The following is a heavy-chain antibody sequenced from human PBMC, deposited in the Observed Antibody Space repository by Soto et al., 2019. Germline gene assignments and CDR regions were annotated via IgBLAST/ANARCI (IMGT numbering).Heavy chain of an antibody. J-gene: IGHJ4*02. D-gene: IGHD2-15*01. V-gene: IGHV2-5*02. CDR1: GFSLRTSGVG. CDR3: TPKGGRDRILDY. CDR2: IYWDGYK. Sequence: QITLKESGPTLVKPTQTLTLTCAFSGFSLRTSGVGVGWIRQPPGKALEWLALIYWDGYKPYSPSLKSRLTITGETPKNLVALTLSNMEPWDTVTSYCTPKGGRDRILDYWGQGTLVTVSS.